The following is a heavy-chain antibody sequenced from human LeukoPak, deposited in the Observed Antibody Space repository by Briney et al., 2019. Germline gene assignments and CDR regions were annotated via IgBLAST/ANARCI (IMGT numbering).Heavy chain of an antibody. CDR2: IRSDGTST. CDR3: ARGGDPVKYYAEYFQY. CDR1: GFTFSNYW. J-gene: IGHJ1*01. V-gene: IGHV3-74*01. D-gene: IGHD2-21*02. Sequence: GGSLTLSCAASGFTFSNYWMHWVRHGPGKGLVWVSRIRSDGTSTSYADSVKGRFTISRDNAKNTLYLQMSSLRAEDTAVYYCARGGDPVKYYAEYFQYWGQGTLVTVSS.